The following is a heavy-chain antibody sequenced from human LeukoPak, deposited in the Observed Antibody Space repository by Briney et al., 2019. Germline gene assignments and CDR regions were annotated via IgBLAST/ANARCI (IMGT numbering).Heavy chain of an antibody. Sequence: PSETLSLTCTISGGSIGSYYWTWIRQPPGKGLEWIGYIDYSGSTNYNPSLKSRVTMSVDTSKNQFSLKLSSVTAADTAVYFCARRGGSWTFDYWGQGTLVTVSS. CDR1: GGSIGSYY. CDR2: IDYSGST. D-gene: IGHD6-13*01. V-gene: IGHV4-59*08. CDR3: ARRGGSWTFDY. J-gene: IGHJ4*02.